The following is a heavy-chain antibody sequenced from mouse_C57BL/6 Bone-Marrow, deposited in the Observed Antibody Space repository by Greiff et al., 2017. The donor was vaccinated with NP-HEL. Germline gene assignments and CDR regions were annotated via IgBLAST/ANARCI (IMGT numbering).Heavy chain of an antibody. CDR1: GFTFSSYG. J-gene: IGHJ3*01. V-gene: IGHV5-6*01. CDR2: ISSGGSYT. Sequence: DVQLQESGGDLVKPGGSLKLSCAASGFTFSSYGMSWVRQTPDKRLEWVATISSGGSYTYYPDSVKGRFTISRDNAKNTLYLQMSSLKSEDTAMYYCASYDYDWFAYWGQGTLVTVSA. CDR3: ASYDYDWFAY. D-gene: IGHD2-4*01.